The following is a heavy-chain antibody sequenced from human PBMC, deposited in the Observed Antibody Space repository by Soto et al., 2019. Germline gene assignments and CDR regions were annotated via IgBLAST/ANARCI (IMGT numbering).Heavy chain of an antibody. CDR2: IIPIFGTA. J-gene: IGHJ6*02. D-gene: IGHD5-12*01. V-gene: IGHV1-69*12. CDR3: ASSVAKYYYYGMDV. Sequence: QVQLVQSGAEVKKPGSSVKVSCKASGGTFSSYAISWVRQAPGQGLEWMGGIIPIFGTANYAQKFQGRVTITAADSTSTADMELSSLRSEETAVYYCASSVAKYYYYGMDVWGQGPTVTVSS. CDR1: GGTFSSYA.